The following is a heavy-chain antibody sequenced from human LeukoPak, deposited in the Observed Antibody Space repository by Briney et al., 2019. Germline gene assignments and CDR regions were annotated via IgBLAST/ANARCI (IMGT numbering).Heavy chain of an antibody. D-gene: IGHD1-26*01. Sequence: PGGSLRLSCAASGFTFINAWMAWVRQAPGKGVEWVGRIKAKPHGGTTDYAAPVKGRFTISRDDSKNTLYLQMNSLKTEDTAVYYCTTDGVGIEGATFDYWGQGILVTVSS. CDR3: TTDGVGIEGATFDY. J-gene: IGHJ4*02. CDR2: IKAKPHGGTT. V-gene: IGHV3-15*01. CDR1: GFTFINAW.